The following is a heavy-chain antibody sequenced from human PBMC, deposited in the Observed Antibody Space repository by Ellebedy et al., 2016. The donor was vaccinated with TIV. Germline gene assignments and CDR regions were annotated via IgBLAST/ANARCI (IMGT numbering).Heavy chain of an antibody. CDR1: GVSISGFH. CDR3: AKWTVGYCSSASCYTGDY. Sequence: MPSETLSLTCTVSGVSISGFHWTWIRQPPGKGLEWIGYIYFSGSSNYNPSLKSRVTIPVDTSKNQFSLKLNSVTAADTAVYYCAKWTVGYCSSASCYTGDYWGQGTLVTVSS. CDR2: IYFSGSS. J-gene: IGHJ4*02. D-gene: IGHD2-2*02. V-gene: IGHV4-59*12.